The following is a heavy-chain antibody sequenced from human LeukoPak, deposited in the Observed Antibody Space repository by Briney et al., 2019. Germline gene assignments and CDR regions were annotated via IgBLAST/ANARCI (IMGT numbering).Heavy chain of an antibody. D-gene: IGHD6-19*01. J-gene: IGHJ4*02. Sequence: GRSLRLSCAVSGFTFSSYGIHWVRQAPGKGLEWVTFISHDGTKNYYADSVKGRFTVSRDNSKNTLYLQMDSLRADDTAVYYCAKEVGSSGWFPFDYWGQGTLVTVSS. CDR3: AKEVGSSGWFPFDY. V-gene: IGHV3-30*18. CDR2: ISHDGTKN. CDR1: GFTFSSYG.